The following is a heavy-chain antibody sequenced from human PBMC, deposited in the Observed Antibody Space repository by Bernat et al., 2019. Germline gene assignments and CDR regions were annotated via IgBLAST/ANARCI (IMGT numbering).Heavy chain of an antibody. V-gene: IGHV3-23*04. CDR3: AKEPGWGSQFDY. CDR1: GFTFSSYA. CDR2: ISGSGGST. J-gene: IGHJ4*02. Sequence: VQLVESGGGVVQAGRSLRLSCAVSGFTFSSYAMSWVRQAPGKGLEWVSAISGSGGSTYYADSVKGRFTISRDNSKNTLYLQMNSLRAEDTAVYYCAKEPGWGSQFDYWGQGTLVTVSS. D-gene: IGHD6-19*01.